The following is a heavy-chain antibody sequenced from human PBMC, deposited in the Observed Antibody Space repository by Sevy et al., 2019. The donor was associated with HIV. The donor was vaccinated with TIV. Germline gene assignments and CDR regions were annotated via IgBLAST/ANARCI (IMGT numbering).Heavy chain of an antibody. J-gene: IGHJ4*02. Sequence: GGSLRLSCTSSGFTFSSYAMNWVRQAPGKGLEWVSTISRSGDSTYYADPVKGRFTISRDNSENTLYLQMNSLRAEDTALYYCAGRKVGDFWSGSIRGPWAGGPLFDYWGQGTLVTVSS. CDR2: ISRSGDST. CDR1: GFTFSSYA. CDR3: AGRKVGDFWSGSIRGPWAGGPLFDY. V-gene: IGHV3-23*01. D-gene: IGHD3-3*01.